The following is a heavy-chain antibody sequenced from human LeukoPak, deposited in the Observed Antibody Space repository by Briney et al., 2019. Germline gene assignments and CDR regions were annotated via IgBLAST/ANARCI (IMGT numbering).Heavy chain of an antibody. Sequence: ASVKVSCKTFGYTFTGYHIHWVRQAPGQGPEWMAWINPNSGGTKYAQKFQGRVTMTRDTSISTAYMEMSRLTSDDTAVYYCVKGWDSSGYYAFDIWGQGTMVTVSS. D-gene: IGHD3-22*01. CDR1: GYTFTGYH. CDR2: INPNSGGT. CDR3: VKGWDSSGYYAFDI. V-gene: IGHV1-2*02. J-gene: IGHJ3*02.